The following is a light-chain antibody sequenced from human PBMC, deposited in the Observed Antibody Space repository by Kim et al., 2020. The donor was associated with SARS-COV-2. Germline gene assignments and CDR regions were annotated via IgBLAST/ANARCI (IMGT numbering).Light chain of an antibody. J-gene: IGLJ1*01. CDR1: TSNIGSNH. CDR3: GTWENTLNAEV. CDR2: DNS. Sequence: QMVRISCSRGTSNIGSNHVAWYQQLPGTGPKLLIYDNSNRPSGIPNRFSGSKSGTSATLAIAGIQNGDEAVYYCGTWENTLNAEVFGTGTQLTVL. V-gene: IGLV1-51*01.